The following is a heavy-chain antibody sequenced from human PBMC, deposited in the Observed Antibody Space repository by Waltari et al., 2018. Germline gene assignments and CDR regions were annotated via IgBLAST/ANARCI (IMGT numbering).Heavy chain of an antibody. CDR3: AVEGITMIVVDAFDI. CDR1: GYTFTGYY. CDR2: SNPNSGGT. J-gene: IGHJ3*02. V-gene: IGHV1-2*02. Sequence: QVQLVQSGAEVKKPGASVKVSCKASGYTFTGYYMHWVRQAPGQGLEWMGWSNPNSGGTNYAQKFQGRVTMTRDTSISTAYMELSRLRSDDTAVYYCAVEGITMIVVDAFDIWGQETMVTVSS. D-gene: IGHD3-22*01.